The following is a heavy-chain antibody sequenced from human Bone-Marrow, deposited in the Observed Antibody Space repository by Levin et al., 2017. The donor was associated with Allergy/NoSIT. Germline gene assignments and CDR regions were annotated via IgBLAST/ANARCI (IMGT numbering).Heavy chain of an antibody. CDR2: ISGSGGNT. J-gene: IGHJ4*02. D-gene: IGHD3-22*01. CDR3: AGYDTSAYHSPFDY. Sequence: LSLTCAASGFIFSNHAMNWVRQAPGKGLEWVSQISGSGGNTHYADSVKGRFTFSRDNSKNTLYLQMNSLRAEDTAVYYCAGYDTSAYHSPFDYWGQGTLVTVSS. V-gene: IGHV3-23*01. CDR1: GFIFSNHA.